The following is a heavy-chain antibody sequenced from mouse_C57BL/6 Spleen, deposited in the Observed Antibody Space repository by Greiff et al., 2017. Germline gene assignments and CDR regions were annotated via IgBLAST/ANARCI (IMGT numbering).Heavy chain of an antibody. CDR1: GYTFTGYW. CDR2: ILPGSGST. Sequence: QVTLKESGAELMKPGASVKLSCKATGYTFTGYWIEWVKQRPGHGLEWIGEILPGSGSTNYNEKLKGKATFTADTSSNTAYMQLSSLTTEDSAIYYCASRGTTVVATYPFDYWGQGTTLTVSS. CDR3: ASRGTTVVATYPFDY. J-gene: IGHJ2*01. V-gene: IGHV1-9*01. D-gene: IGHD1-1*01.